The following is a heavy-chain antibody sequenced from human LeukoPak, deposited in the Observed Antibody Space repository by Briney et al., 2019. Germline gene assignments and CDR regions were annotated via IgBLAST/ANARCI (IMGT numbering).Heavy chain of an antibody. Sequence: SETLSLTCTVSGGSISGHYWSWIRQPPGKGLEWIGYIYYSGSTNYNPSLKSRVTISVDTSKNQFSLKLSSVTAADTAVYYCARGLITIFGVVMGYFDYWGQGTLVTVSS. V-gene: IGHV4-59*11. CDR1: GGSISGHY. D-gene: IGHD3-3*01. CDR3: ARGLITIFGVVMGYFDY. CDR2: IYYSGST. J-gene: IGHJ4*02.